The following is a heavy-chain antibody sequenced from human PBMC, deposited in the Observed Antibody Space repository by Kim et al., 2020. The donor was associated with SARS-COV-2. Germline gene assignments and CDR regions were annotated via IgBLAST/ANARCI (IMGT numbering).Heavy chain of an antibody. CDR1: GGSISSYY. D-gene: IGHD3-10*01. CDR3: ARDSGSGFPYGMDV. V-gene: IGHV4-59*01. CDR2: IYYSGST. Sequence: SETLSLTCTVSGGSISSYYWSWFRQPPGKGLEWIGYIYYSGSTNYNPSLKSRVTISVDTSKNQFSLRLRSVTAADTAVYYCARDSGSGFPYGMDVWGQGTTVTVSS. J-gene: IGHJ6*02.